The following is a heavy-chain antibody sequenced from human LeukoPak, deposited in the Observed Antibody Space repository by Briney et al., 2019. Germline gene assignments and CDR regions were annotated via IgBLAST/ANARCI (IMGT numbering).Heavy chain of an antibody. D-gene: IGHD3-10*01. CDR3: ARHRYYYRSGSYYGAPYYMDV. CDR1: GGSISSNTYS. V-gene: IGHV4-39*01. J-gene: IGHJ6*03. Sequence: SETLSLTCTVSGGSISSNTYSWGWIRQPPGKGLEWIGSIYYSGSTCYNPSLKSRVTMSVDTSKNHFSLKLSSVTAADTAVYYCARHRYYYRSGSYYGAPYYMDVWGKGTTVTIPS. CDR2: IYYSGST.